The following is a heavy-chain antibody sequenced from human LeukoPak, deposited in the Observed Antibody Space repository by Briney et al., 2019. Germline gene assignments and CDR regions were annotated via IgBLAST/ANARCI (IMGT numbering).Heavy chain of an antibody. CDR2: ISYDGTKQ. J-gene: IGHJ4*02. Sequence: GGSLRLSCEGSGFTFSINAMHWVRQAPGKGLEWLAVISYDGTKQYFADSVKGRFTISRDNVKNSLYLEMNSLRVEDSAVYYCARDHYFDISGYLDYWGQGTRSPSPQ. V-gene: IGHV3-30-3*01. D-gene: IGHD3-22*01. CDR1: GFTFSINA. CDR3: ARDHYFDISGYLDY.